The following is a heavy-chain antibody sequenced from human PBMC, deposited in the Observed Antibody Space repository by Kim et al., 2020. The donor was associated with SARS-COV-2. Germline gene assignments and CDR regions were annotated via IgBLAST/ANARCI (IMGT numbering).Heavy chain of an antibody. D-gene: IGHD5-12*01. CDR2: ISSSGSTI. J-gene: IGHJ6*02. V-gene: IGHV3-48*03. Sequence: GGSLRLSCAASGSTFSSYEMNWVRQAPGKGLEWVSYISSSGSTIYYADSVKGRFTISRDNAKNSLYLQMNSLRAEDTAVYYCARVLANGYDYRQWLVIHYYGMDVWGQGTTVTVSS. CDR1: GSTFSSYE. CDR3: ARVLANGYDYRQWLVIHYYGMDV.